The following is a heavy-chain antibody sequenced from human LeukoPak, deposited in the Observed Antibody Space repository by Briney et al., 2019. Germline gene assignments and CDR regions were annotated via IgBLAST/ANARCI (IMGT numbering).Heavy chain of an antibody. CDR1: AFTFSSSA. CDR3: VREIGAPGAFDI. Sequence: LPGGSLRLSCTASAFTFSSSAMTWVRQAPGKGLEWVSGISASGTSTYYADSVKGRFTISRDNAKNTMYLQMNSLRVEDTAVYYCVREIGAPGAFDIWGQGTVVTVSS. J-gene: IGHJ3*02. CDR2: ISASGTST. D-gene: IGHD1-26*01. V-gene: IGHV3-23*01.